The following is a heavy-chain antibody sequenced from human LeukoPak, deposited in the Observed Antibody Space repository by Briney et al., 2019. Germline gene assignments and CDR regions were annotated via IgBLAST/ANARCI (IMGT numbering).Heavy chain of an antibody. CDR3: ARGRSITLLRGVAMSDGFDI. CDR2: TDTSGNYI. V-gene: IGHV3-21*01. D-gene: IGHD3-10*01. CDR1: GXTFSNYG. Sequence: GGSLRLSCAASGXTFSNYGMHWVHQAPGKGLEWVSFTDTSGNYIYYGDSVKGRFTISRDNAKNLVFLQMNGLRAEDTAVYYCARGRSITLLRGVAMSDGFDIWGQGAMVAVSS. J-gene: IGHJ3*02.